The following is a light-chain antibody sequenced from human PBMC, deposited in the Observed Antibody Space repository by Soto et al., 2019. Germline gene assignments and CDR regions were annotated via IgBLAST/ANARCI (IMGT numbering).Light chain of an antibody. J-gene: IGKJ4*01. CDR2: GAS. CDR3: QQGNSFPLT. Sequence: EIVLTQSPGTLSLSPGERATLSCRASQSVSSSYLAWYQQKHGQGPRLXIYGASSRATVIPDRFSGSGSGTDLTITISRLEPEDFETYYCQQGNSFPLTFGQGTKVDI. CDR1: QSVSSSY. V-gene: IGKV3-20*01.